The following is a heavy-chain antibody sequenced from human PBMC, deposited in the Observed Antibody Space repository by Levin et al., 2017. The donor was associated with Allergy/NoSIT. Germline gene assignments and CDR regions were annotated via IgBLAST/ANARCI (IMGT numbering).Heavy chain of an antibody. J-gene: IGHJ5*02. Sequence: GGSLRLSCAASGFTFNTYGIHWVRQAPGTGLEWVAVISHDGGREFYADSVKGRFTISRDTSKNTVFLQMSILRTADTAVYYCEREEAVTDGNNWFDAWGQGTLVTVSS. V-gene: IGHV3-30*03. CDR2: ISHDGGRE. CDR3: EREEAVTDGNNWFDA. CDR1: GFTFNTYG. D-gene: IGHD6-19*01.